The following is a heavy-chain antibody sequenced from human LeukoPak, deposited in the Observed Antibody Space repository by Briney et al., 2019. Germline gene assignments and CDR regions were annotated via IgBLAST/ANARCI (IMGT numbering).Heavy chain of an antibody. CDR3: ARDDSSGYDY. J-gene: IGHJ4*02. D-gene: IGHD3-22*01. Sequence: SETLSLTCTVSGGSISSYYWSWIRQPPGKGLEWIGYIYYSGSTNYNPSLKSRVTISVDPSKNQFSLKLSSVTAADTAVYYCARDDSSGYDYWGQGTLVTVSS. CDR1: GGSISSYY. CDR2: IYYSGST. V-gene: IGHV4-59*01.